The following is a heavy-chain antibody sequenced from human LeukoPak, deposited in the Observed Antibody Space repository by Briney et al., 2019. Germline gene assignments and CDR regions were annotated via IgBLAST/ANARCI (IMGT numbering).Heavy chain of an antibody. CDR2: IYYSGST. CDR3: ARDERYGYNYNFNY. J-gene: IGHJ4*02. D-gene: IGHD5-24*01. V-gene: IGHV4-39*07. Sequence: PSETLSLTCTVSGGSMNTINFYWAWNRQPPGKGLEWIASIYYSGSTNYNPSLKSRVTISADMSTNQFSLSLNSATAADTAVYYCARDERYGYNYNFNYWGQGTLVTVSS. CDR1: GGSMNTINFY.